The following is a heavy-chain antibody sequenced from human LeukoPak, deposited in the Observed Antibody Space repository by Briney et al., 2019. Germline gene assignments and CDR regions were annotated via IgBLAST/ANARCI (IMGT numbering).Heavy chain of an antibody. CDR3: ARGCGGDCYHDAFDI. J-gene: IGHJ3*02. Sequence: KSSETLSLTCAVYGGSFSGYCRSWIRQPPGKGLEWIGEINHSGSTNYNPSLKSRVTISVDTSKNQFSLKLSSVTAADTAVYYCARGCGGDCYHDAFDIWGQGTMVTVSS. D-gene: IGHD2-21*01. CDR2: INHSGST. V-gene: IGHV4-34*01. CDR1: GGSFSGYC.